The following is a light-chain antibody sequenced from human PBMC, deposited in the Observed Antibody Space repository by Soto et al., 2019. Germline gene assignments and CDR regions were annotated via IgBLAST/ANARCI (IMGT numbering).Light chain of an antibody. CDR3: SSYTRSSTVI. V-gene: IGLV2-14*01. CDR2: EVS. Sequence: QSVLTQPASVSGSPGQSISISCTGTSSDVGGYNYVSWYQQHPGKVPKLMIYEVSDRPSGVSNRFSGSKSGNTASLTISGLQAEDEADYYCSSYTRSSTVIFGGGTQLTV. J-gene: IGLJ2*01. CDR1: SSDVGGYNY.